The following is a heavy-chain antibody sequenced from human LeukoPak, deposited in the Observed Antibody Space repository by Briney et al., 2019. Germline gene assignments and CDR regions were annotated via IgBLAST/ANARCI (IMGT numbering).Heavy chain of an antibody. J-gene: IGHJ4*02. D-gene: IGHD2-21*02. V-gene: IGHV4-34*01. CDR3: ARGAPYCGGDCNDY. CDR2: INHSGST. CDR1: GGSFSGYY. Sequence: SETLSLTCAVYGGSFSGYYWSWIRQPPGKGLEWIGEINHSGSTNYNPSLKSRITISVDTSKNQFSLKLSSVTAADTAVYYCARGAPYCGGDCNDYWGQGTLVTVSS.